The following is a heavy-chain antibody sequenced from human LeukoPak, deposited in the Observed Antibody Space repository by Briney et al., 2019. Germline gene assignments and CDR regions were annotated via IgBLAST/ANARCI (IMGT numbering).Heavy chain of an antibody. CDR1: GFTFSSYA. J-gene: IGHJ4*02. Sequence: PGGSLRLSCAASGFTFSSYAMCWVRQAPGKGLEWVSTFSGTSSTSYADAVKGRVTISRDNSKNTLYLQLNSLRAEDTAVYYCAKLKQWQPQRYFFEYWGQGALVTVAS. D-gene: IGHD6-19*01. V-gene: IGHV3-23*01. CDR3: AKLKQWQPQRYFFEY. CDR2: FSGTSST.